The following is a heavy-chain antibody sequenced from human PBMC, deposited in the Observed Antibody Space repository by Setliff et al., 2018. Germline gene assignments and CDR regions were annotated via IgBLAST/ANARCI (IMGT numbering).Heavy chain of an antibody. CDR3: TRGPDGYTYQGASDI. CDR2: INHSGST. J-gene: IGHJ3*02. CDR1: GGSFSGYY. Sequence: SETLSLTCAVYGGSFSGYYWSWIRQPPGKGLEWIGEINHSGSTNYNPSLKSRDTISVXXXKNXXXXXXXSVTAADTAVYYCTRGPDGYTYQGASDIWGQGTMVTVSS. V-gene: IGHV4-34*01. D-gene: IGHD5-12*01.